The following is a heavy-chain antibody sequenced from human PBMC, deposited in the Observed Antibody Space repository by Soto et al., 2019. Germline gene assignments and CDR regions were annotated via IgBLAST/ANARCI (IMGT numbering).Heavy chain of an antibody. CDR3: ARDFWSIVVVVAATYDAFDI. V-gene: IGHV1-18*04. D-gene: IGHD2-15*01. CDR2: ISAYNGNT. Sequence: AAVKVSCKASGYTFTSYGISWVRQAPGQGXEWMGWISAYNGNTNYAQKLQGRVTMTTDTSTSTAYMELRSLRSDDTAVYYCARDFWSIVVVVAATYDAFDIWGQGTMVTVSS. J-gene: IGHJ3*02. CDR1: GYTFTSYG.